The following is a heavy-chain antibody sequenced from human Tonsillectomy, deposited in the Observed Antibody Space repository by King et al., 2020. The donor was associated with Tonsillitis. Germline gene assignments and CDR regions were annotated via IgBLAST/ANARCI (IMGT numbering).Heavy chain of an antibody. CDR1: GYTFSNYP. V-gene: IGHV7-4-1*02. J-gene: IGHJ3*01. Sequence: VQLVESGSELKNPGASVKVSCTASGYTFSNYPITWVRQAPGQGLEWMGWIKANAGNPRYAQDFTGRFVFSLDTSVSTAYLQISSLEAADTAVYYCARGVFVTAILDAFDVWGQGTMVTVSS. CDR2: IKANAGNP. D-gene: IGHD2-21*02. CDR3: ARGVFVTAILDAFDV.